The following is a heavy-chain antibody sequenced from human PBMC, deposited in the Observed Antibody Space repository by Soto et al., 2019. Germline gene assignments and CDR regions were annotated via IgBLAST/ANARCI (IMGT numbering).Heavy chain of an antibody. CDR1: GYTFTSYD. J-gene: IGHJ6*02. CDR2: MNPNSGNT. CDR3: ARARYCSGGSCFYYGMDV. V-gene: IGHV1-8*01. D-gene: IGHD2-15*01. Sequence: QVQLVQSGAEVKKPGASVKVSCKASGYTFTSYDINWVRQATGQGLEWMGWMNPNSGNTGYAQKFQGRVTITRNTSISTAYMELSSLRSEDTAVYYCARARYCSGGSCFYYGMDVWGQGTTVTVSS.